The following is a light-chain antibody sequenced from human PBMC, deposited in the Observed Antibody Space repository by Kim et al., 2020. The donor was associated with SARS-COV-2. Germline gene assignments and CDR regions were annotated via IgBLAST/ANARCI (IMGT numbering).Light chain of an antibody. Sequence: ASVGDRVTITCRASRSADKWLAWYQQKPGKAPKLLIYAASSLQSGVPSRFSGSGSGTDFTLIISSLQPEDSATYYCQQANNLPFTFGPGTKVDIK. V-gene: IGKV1-12*01. CDR2: AAS. J-gene: IGKJ3*01. CDR3: QQANNLPFT. CDR1: RSADKW.